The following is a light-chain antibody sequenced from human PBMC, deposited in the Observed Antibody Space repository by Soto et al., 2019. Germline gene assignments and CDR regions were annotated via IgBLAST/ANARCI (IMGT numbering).Light chain of an antibody. CDR2: GAS. Sequence: VLTQSPGTLSLSPGDRATLSCRSSQSVTANYLAWYQQKPGHAPRLLIYGASSRATCIHDRFSGSGSGTDFTLTITRLEPEDFALYFCQQYGSSPLTFVGGTKVEIK. CDR3: QQYGSSPLT. CDR1: QSVTANY. V-gene: IGKV3-20*01. J-gene: IGKJ4*01.